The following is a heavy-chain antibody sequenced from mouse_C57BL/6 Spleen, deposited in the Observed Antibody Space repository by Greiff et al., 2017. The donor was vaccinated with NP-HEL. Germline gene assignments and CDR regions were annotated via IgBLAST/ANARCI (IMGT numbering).Heavy chain of an antibody. J-gene: IGHJ4*01. V-gene: IGHV1-82*01. Sequence: VQRVESGPELVKPGASVKISCKASGYAFSSSWMNWVKQRPGKGLEWIGRIYPGDGDTNYNGKFKGKATLTADKSSSTAYMQLSSLTSEDSAVYFCADSSGYPYYAMDYWGQGTSVTVSS. CDR3: ADSSGYPYYAMDY. CDR2: IYPGDGDT. CDR1: GYAFSSSW. D-gene: IGHD3-2*02.